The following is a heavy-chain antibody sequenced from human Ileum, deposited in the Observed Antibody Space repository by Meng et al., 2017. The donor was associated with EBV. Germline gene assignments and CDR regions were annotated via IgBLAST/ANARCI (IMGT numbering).Heavy chain of an antibody. CDR3: ASNGAFSLDH. J-gene: IGHJ4*02. Sequence: QEPGPGLVGPSGTLSLTCSVSGDSISNEHWWSWVRQSPGKGLEWIGEIHHTRGPNYNPSLKSRVIISVDKSNNHFSLRLSAVTAADTAVYYCASNGAFSLDHWGQGTLVTASS. D-gene: IGHD2-8*01. CDR2: IHHTRGP. CDR1: GDSISNEHW. V-gene: IGHV4-4*02.